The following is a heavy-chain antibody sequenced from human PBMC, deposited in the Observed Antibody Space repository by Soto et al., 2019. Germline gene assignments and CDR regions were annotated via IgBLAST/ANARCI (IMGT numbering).Heavy chain of an antibody. V-gene: IGHV1-2*04. J-gene: IGHJ4*02. Sequence: SSVEISCKASRYTFTGYYMPWARQAPGEGLEWMGWINPNSGGTNYAQKFQGWVTMTRDTSSSTACMELSRLRSDDTAVYYFASGRAAYFDCLFTNFDYWGQGTLVTVSA. CDR2: INPNSGGT. CDR1: RYTFTGYY. D-gene: IGHD3-9*01. CDR3: ASGRAAYFDCLFTNFDY.